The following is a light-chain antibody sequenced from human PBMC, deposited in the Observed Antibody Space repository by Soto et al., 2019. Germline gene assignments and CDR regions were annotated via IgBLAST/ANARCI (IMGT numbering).Light chain of an antibody. CDR1: QSVSSY. J-gene: IGKJ2*01. V-gene: IGKV3-11*01. CDR2: DAS. CDR3: QQRSNWQGYN. Sequence: EIVLTQSPATLSLSPGERATLSCRASQSVSSYLAWYQQKPGQAPRLLIYDASNRATGIPARFSGSGSGTYFTLTISSLEPEDFAVYYCQQRSNWQGYNFGQGTKLEIK.